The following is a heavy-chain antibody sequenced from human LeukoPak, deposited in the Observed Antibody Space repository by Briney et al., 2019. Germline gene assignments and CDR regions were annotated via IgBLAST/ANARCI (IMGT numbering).Heavy chain of an antibody. CDR1: GFTFSSYN. D-gene: IGHD6-13*01. CDR2: ISSYGDYI. J-gene: IGHJ3*02. CDR3: ARPYSSSSPDGFDI. V-gene: IGHV3-21*01. Sequence: PGGSLRLSCAASGFTFSSYNMNWVRQAPGKGLEWVSSISSYGDYIYYADSVKGRFTISRDNAENSLYLQMNSLRVEDMAVYFCARPYSSSSPDGFDIWGQGTMVTVSS.